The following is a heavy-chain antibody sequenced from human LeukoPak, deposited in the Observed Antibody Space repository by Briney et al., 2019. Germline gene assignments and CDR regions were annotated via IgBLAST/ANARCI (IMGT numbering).Heavy chain of an antibody. CDR3: AKGSLAVAADWNWFDP. Sequence: GGSLRLSCAASGFTFDDYAMHWVRQAPGKGLEWVSGISWNSGSIGYADSVKGQFTISRDNAKNSLYLQMNSLRAEDTALYYCAKGSLAVAADWNWFDPWGQGTLVTVSS. J-gene: IGHJ5*02. CDR2: ISWNSGSI. V-gene: IGHV3-9*01. CDR1: GFTFDDYA. D-gene: IGHD6-13*01.